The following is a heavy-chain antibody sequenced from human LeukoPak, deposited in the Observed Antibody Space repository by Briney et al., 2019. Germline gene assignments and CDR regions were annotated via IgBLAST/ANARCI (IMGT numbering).Heavy chain of an antibody. CDR1: GFTFHSHS. CDR2: ISMTSSYI. D-gene: IGHD5-24*01. CDR3: AKDIFPEGDGEGY. J-gene: IGHJ4*02. V-gene: IGHV3-21*04. Sequence: PGGSLRLSCAASGFTFHSHSMNWVRQAPGKGLEWVSSISMTSSYIYYADSVKGRFTISRDNAKNSLYLHMNSLRAEDTALYYCAKDIFPEGDGEGYWGQGTLVTVSS.